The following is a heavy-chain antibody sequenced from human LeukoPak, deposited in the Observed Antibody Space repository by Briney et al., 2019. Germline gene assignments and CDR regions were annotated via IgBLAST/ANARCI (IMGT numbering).Heavy chain of an antibody. CDR1: GFTVSSKY. D-gene: IGHD2-2*01. J-gene: IGHJ4*02. CDR3: AKGPLRGTAAAIDY. V-gene: IGHV3-53*05. Sequence: GGSLRLSCAASGFTVSSKYMSWVRQAPGKGLEWVSVIYSGGSTYYADSVKGRFTISRDISTDTLWLQMDSLRTEDTAVYYCAKGPLRGTAAAIDYWGQGTLVTVSS. CDR2: IYSGGST.